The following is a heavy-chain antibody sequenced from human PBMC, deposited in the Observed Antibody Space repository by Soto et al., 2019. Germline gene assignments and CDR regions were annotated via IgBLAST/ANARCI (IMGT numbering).Heavy chain of an antibody. Sequence: GGSLRLSCAASGFTFSSYAMSWVRQAPGKGLEWVAVISYDGSNKYYADSVKGRFTISRDNSKNTLYLQMNSLRAEDTAVYYCAKDLVLKWLVRPPWFDPWGQGTLVTVSS. D-gene: IGHD6-19*01. CDR2: ISYDGSNK. J-gene: IGHJ5*02. V-gene: IGHV3-30*18. CDR3: AKDLVLKWLVRPPWFDP. CDR1: GFTFSSYA.